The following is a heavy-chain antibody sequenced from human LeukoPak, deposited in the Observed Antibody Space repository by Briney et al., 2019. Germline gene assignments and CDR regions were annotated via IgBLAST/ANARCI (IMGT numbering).Heavy chain of an antibody. CDR3: ASDLR. CDR1: AFTFSDNY. Sequence: PGGSLRLSCAASAFTFSDNYISWSRHALGKGLGWVSYISRIGSTIYHANSVKGRFTISRDNAKNSLYLQMNSLRAEDTAVYYCASDLRWGQGTLVTVSS. J-gene: IGHJ4*02. CDR2: ISRIGSTI. V-gene: IGHV3-11*01.